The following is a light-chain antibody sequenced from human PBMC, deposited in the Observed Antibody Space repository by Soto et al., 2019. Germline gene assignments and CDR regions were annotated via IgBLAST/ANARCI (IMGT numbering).Light chain of an antibody. CDR3: CSYTVSGTYV. Sequence: QSDLTQPASVSGSPGQSITISCTGTSSDVGGYNYVSWYQQHPGKAPKLMIYAVSNRPSGVSNRFSGSKSGNTATLTISGLQAEDEADYYCCSYTVSGTYVFGTGTKLTVL. V-gene: IGLV2-14*01. CDR1: SSDVGGYNY. J-gene: IGLJ1*01. CDR2: AVS.